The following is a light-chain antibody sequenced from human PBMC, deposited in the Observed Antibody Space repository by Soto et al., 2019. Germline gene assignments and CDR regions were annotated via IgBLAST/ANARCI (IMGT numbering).Light chain of an antibody. CDR2: GAS. J-gene: IGKJ3*01. CDR1: QSVSSNN. Sequence: EIVLTQSPGTLSLSPGERATLSCRASQSVSSNNLAWYQQKPGQAPRLLIYGASRRATGVPDRFSGSGSGSDFTLTIDRLEPEDFAVYSCQQYAASPSSFGPGTRVD. CDR3: QQYAASPSS. V-gene: IGKV3-20*01.